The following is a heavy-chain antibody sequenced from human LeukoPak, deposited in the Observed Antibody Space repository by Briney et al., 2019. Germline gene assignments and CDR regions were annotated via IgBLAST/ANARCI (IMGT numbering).Heavy chain of an antibody. J-gene: IGHJ5*01. CDR1: GFTFYMYA. CDR2: MCGTAGCT. D-gene: IGHD3-22*01. Sequence: GGSLRLSCQASGFTFYMYAMSWVRQAPGKGLEWVASMCGTAGCTFYPDSVKGRFTISRDNSKNVLYLRINSLTAEDTAIYYCAKDRPNFHENSGHYYRRDGDSWGQGTLVTVSS. CDR3: AKDRPNFHENSGHYYRRDGDS. V-gene: IGHV3-23*01.